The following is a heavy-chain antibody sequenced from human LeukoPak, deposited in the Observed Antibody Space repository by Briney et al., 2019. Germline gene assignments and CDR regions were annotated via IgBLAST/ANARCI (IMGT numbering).Heavy chain of an antibody. CDR2: IYYSGTT. D-gene: IGHD4-17*01. V-gene: IGHV4-59*01. CDR3: ARGGPTVRALSSFDC. CDR1: GGSIRSYY. Sequence: SETLSLTCNVSGGSIRSYYWSWIRQSPGEGLQWIGYIYYSGTTNYNPSLESRVTISVDTSNNQFSLKLTSVTAADTAVYYCARGGPTVRALSSFDCWGQGTLVTVFS. J-gene: IGHJ4*02.